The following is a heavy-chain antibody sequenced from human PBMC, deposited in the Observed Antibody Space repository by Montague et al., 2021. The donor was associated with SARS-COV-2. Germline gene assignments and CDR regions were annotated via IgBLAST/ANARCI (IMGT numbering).Heavy chain of an antibody. CDR3: AKVYLVTVVTPIGFPVDWYFDL. J-gene: IGHJ2*01. CDR1: GFTFSTYA. CDR2: ISGSGGST. D-gene: IGHD4-23*01. Sequence: SLRLSCAASGFTFSTYAMSWVRQAPGKGLKWVSTISGSGGSTYYADSVEGRFTISRDNSKNTLYLQMTSLRAEDTAVYYCAKVYLVTVVTPIGFPVDWYFDLWGRGTLVTVSS. V-gene: IGHV3-23*01.